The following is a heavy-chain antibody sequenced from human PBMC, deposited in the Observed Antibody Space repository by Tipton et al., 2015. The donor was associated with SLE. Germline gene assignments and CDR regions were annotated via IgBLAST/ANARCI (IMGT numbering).Heavy chain of an antibody. V-gene: IGHV3-11*04. CDR2: ISGRGNTK. CDR1: KFSFSDFY. CDR3: AKGSPYGSSWSGADS. J-gene: IGHJ4*02. D-gene: IGHD6-13*01. Sequence: GSLRLSCAAPKFSFSDFYMSWIRQTPGKGLEWVSYISGRGNTKDYTDSVKGRFIISRDNAKNSLYLQMNSLRAEDTAVYYCAKGSPYGSSWSGADSWGQGTLVTVSS.